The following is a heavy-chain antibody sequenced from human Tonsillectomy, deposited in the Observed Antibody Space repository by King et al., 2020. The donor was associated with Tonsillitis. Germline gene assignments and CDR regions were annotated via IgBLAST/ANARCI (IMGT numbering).Heavy chain of an antibody. CDR3: AREGGYYGDYVKVGVAVDI. J-gene: IGHJ3*02. V-gene: IGHV1-69*04. Sequence: QLVQSGAEVKKPGSSVKVSCKASGGSFSSYGISWVRQAPGQGLEWMGRIIPILGITNYAQKFQGRVTITAEYSTSTAYMELSSLRSEDTAMYYCAREGGYYGDYVKVGVAVDIWGQGTMVTVSS. D-gene: IGHD4-17*01. CDR1: GGSFSSYG. CDR2: IIPILGIT.